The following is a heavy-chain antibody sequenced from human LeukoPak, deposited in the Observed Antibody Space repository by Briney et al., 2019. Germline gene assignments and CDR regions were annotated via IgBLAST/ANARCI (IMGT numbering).Heavy chain of an antibody. Sequence: PGGSLRLSCAASGFTFSSYAMHWVRQAPGKGLEWVAVISYDGSNKYYADSVKGRFTISRDNSKNTLYLQMNSLRAEDTAVYYCASRAVGGYYYYYMDVWGKGTTVTVSS. V-gene: IGHV3-30-3*01. J-gene: IGHJ6*03. CDR2: ISYDGSNK. CDR3: ASRAVGGYYYYYMDV. D-gene: IGHD3-10*01. CDR1: GFTFSSYA.